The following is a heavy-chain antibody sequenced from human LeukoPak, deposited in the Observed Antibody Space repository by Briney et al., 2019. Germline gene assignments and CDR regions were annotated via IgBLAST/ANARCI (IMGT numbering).Heavy chain of an antibody. Sequence: PSETLSLTCAVYGGSFSGYYWSWIRQPPGKGLEWIGEINHSGSTNYHPSLKSRVTISVDTSKNQFSLKLSSVTAADTAVYYCARGSSIAASWDFAYYYYYYMDVWGKGTTVTVSS. D-gene: IGHD6-13*01. CDR3: ARGSSIAASWDFAYYYYYYMDV. CDR2: INHSGST. V-gene: IGHV4-34*01. J-gene: IGHJ6*03. CDR1: GGSFSGYY.